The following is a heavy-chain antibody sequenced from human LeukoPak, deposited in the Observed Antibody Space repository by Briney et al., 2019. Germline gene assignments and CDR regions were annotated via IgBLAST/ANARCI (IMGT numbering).Heavy chain of an antibody. D-gene: IGHD3-22*01. CDR2: INTYNGNI. CDR1: GYTFTGYG. CDR3: ARVADSSGYPRWLDY. Sequence: ASVKVSCKASGYTFTGYGISWVRQAPGQGHEWMGWINTYNGNIKYVQKFQGRVTMTTDTSTSTAYMELRSLRSDDTAVYYCARVADSSGYPRWLDYRGQGTLVTVSS. V-gene: IGHV1-18*01. J-gene: IGHJ4*02.